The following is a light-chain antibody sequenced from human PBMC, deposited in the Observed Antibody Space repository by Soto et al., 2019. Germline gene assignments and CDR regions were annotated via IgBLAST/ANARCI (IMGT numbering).Light chain of an antibody. CDR2: GAS. J-gene: IGKJ5*01. CDR1: QSVSSS. Sequence: EIVLTQSPGTLSLSPGERATLSCRASQSVSSSLAWYLQKPGQAPRLLIYGASTRATGIPARFSGSGSGTEFTLTISSLQSEDFAVYYCQQYNNWPPTTFGQGTRLENK. V-gene: IGKV3-15*01. CDR3: QQYNNWPPTT.